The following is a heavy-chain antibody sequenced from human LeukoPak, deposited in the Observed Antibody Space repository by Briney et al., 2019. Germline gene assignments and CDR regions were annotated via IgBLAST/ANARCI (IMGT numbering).Heavy chain of an antibody. J-gene: IGHJ5*02. CDR1: GGSISSSSYY. CDR3: ARHWVLRFLEWPNWFDP. CDR2: IYYSGST. Sequence: SETLSLTCTVSGGSISSSSYYWGWIRQPPGKGLEWIGSIYYSGSTYYNPSLKSRVTISVDTSKNQFSLKLNSVTAADTAVYYCARHWVLRFLEWPNWFDPWGQGTLVTVSS. D-gene: IGHD3-3*01. V-gene: IGHV4-39*01.